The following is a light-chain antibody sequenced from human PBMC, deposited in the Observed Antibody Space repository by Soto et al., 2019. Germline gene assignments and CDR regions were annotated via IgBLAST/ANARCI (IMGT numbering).Light chain of an antibody. CDR2: DAS. CDR1: QSVSSSY. CDR3: PQDGSPPDT. V-gene: IGKV3D-20*01. Sequence: EIVLTQSPATLSLSPGERATLSCGASQSVSSSYLAWYQQKPGLAPRLLIYDASSRATGIPDRFSGSGSGAGLPLTLRRLGAEDFAVYFCPQDGSPPDTFGQGTKLEIK. J-gene: IGKJ2*01.